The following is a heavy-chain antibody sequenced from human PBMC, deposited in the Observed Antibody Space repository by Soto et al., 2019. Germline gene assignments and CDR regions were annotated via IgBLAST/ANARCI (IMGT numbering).Heavy chain of an antibody. CDR2: IIPIFATT. J-gene: IGHJ5*02. CDR1: GGTFSTYV. D-gene: IGHD3-22*01. Sequence: GASVKVSCKASGGTFSTYVFTWVRQAPGQGLEWMGGIIPIFATTNYAQKFQGRVTITANESTSTAYMELSSLRSEDTAVYYCARTYYYDSSGPNWFDPWGQGTLVTVSS. CDR3: ARTYYYDSSGPNWFDP. V-gene: IGHV1-69*13.